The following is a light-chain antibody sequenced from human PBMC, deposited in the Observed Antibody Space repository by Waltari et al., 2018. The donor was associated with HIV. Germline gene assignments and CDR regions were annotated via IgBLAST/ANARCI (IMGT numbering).Light chain of an antibody. J-gene: IGLJ1*01. Sequence: SHELTQSPSLSVSPGQTASVTCSGDSLGTQYVYWYQHKPGQSPVLVIYQDTKRPSGIPERFSGSNSGNTATLTIGGTQVMDEADYYCQAWDSNTAVFGSGTKVTVL. CDR1: SLGTQY. CDR3: QAWDSNTAV. V-gene: IGLV3-1*01. CDR2: QDT.